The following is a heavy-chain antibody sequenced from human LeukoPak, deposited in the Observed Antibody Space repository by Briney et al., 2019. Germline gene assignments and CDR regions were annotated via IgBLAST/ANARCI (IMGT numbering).Heavy chain of an antibody. D-gene: IGHD3-10*01. Sequence: ASVKVSCKAPGYTFTSYGISWVRQAPGQGLEWMGWISAYNGNTNYAQKLQGRVTMTTDTSTSTAYMELRSLRSDDTAVYYCARVWFGELLFPYYFDYWGQGTLVTVSS. J-gene: IGHJ4*02. V-gene: IGHV1-18*04. CDR2: ISAYNGNT. CDR3: ARVWFGELLFPYYFDY. CDR1: GYTFTSYG.